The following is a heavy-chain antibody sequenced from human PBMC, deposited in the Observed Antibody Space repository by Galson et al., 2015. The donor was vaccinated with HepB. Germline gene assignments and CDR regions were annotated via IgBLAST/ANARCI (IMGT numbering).Heavy chain of an antibody. CDR2: ISINT. J-gene: IGHJ4*02. CDR3: ARARYSTSPPDY. Sequence: SVKVSCKASGYTFSSYGITWVRQAPGQGLEWMGWISINTDYAQKLQGRVTMTTDTSTSTAYMELTSLRSDDTAVYYCARARYSTSPPDYWGQGTLVTVSP. D-gene: IGHD6-6*01. V-gene: IGHV1-18*01. CDR1: GYTFSSYG.